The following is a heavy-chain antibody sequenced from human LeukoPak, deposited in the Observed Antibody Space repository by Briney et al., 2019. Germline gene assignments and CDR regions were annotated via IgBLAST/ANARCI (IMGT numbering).Heavy chain of an antibody. CDR1: GGSISSYY. CDR3: ARDMRYYGSGSPNWFDP. D-gene: IGHD3-10*01. J-gene: IGHJ5*02. Sequence: SETLSLTCTVSGGSISSYYWSWIRQPPGKGLEWIGYIYYSGSTNYNPSPKSRVTISVDTSKNQFSLKLSSVTAADTAVYYCARDMRYYGSGSPNWFDPWGQGTLVTVSS. CDR2: IYYSGST. V-gene: IGHV4-59*01.